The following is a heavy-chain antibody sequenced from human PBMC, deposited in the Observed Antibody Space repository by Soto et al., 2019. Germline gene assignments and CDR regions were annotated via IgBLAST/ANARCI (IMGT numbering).Heavy chain of an antibody. CDR3: AVDGVRGVRNSFEY. CDR2: ISGRGGST. J-gene: IGHJ4*02. D-gene: IGHD3-10*01. Sequence: EVQLFESGGGLLQPGWSLRLSCAASGCTFSSYAMSWVRQAPGKGLEWVSAISGRGGSTYYADSVKGRFTISRDNSKNTLYLHRDGMRSEDKAVYYCAVDGVRGVRNSFEYWGQGSLVTVSS. CDR1: GCTFSSYA. V-gene: IGHV3-23*01.